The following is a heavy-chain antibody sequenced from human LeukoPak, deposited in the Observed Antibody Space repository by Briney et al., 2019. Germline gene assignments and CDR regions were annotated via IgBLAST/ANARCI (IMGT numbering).Heavy chain of an antibody. CDR3: TTDKGWDGSGGA. Sequence: GGSLRLSCAASGFTFSSYAMSWVRQAPGKGLEWVGRIKSKTDGGTTDYAAPVEGRFTISRDDSKNTLYLQMNSLKTEDTAVYYCTTDKGWDGSGGAWGQGTLVTVSS. D-gene: IGHD3-10*01. J-gene: IGHJ5*02. V-gene: IGHV3-15*01. CDR1: GFTFSSYA. CDR2: IKSKTDGGTT.